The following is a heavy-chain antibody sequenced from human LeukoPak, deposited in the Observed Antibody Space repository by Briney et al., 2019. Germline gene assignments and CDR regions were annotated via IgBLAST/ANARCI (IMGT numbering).Heavy chain of an antibody. CDR3: SHRHNLGVTGPVVTFDS. D-gene: IGHD2-21*02. Sequence: SGPTLVNPTQTLTLTCTFSGFSLSTGGMGVGWIRQPPGKALEWLAFIFWDDNEHYSPSLKNRLTITKDTSKNQVILTMINMDPVDTATYYCSHRHNLGVTGPVVTFDSWGQGTLVTVSS. J-gene: IGHJ5*01. CDR1: GFSLSTGGMG. V-gene: IGHV2-5*02. CDR2: IFWDDNE.